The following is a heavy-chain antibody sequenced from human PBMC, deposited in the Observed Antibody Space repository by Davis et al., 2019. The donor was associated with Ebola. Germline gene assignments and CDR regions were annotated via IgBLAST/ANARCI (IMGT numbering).Heavy chain of an antibody. V-gene: IGHV1-46*01. CDR3: ARHYGDYGGPQADYYYYYGMDV. Sequence: ASVKVSCKASGYTFTGYYIHWVRQAPGQGLEWMGIISPSGGSTTYAQKFQGRVTMTRDTSTRTVYMELSSLRSEDTAVYYCARHYGDYGGPQADYYYYYGMDVWGQGTTVTVSS. CDR1: GYTFTGYY. CDR2: ISPSGGST. D-gene: IGHD4-17*01. J-gene: IGHJ6*02.